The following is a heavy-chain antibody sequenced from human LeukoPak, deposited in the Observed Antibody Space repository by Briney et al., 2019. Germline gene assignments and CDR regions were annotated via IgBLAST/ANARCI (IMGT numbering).Heavy chain of an antibody. CDR2: ITWNSDTI. CDR1: GFTFDDYV. J-gene: IGHJ4*02. Sequence: GGSLRLSCALSGFTFDDYVMHWVRQAPGKGLEWVSGITWNSDTIAYAHSVEGRFTFSRDNARDALYLQMNSLRDDDTSVFCAKDASALYWGRGTLVTVSS. D-gene: IGHD6-19*01. V-gene: IGHV3-9*01. CDR3: AKDASALY.